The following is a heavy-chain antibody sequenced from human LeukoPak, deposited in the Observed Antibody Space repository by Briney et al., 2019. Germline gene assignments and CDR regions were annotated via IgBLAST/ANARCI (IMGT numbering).Heavy chain of an antibody. CDR2: ISWNSGTI. CDR1: GFTFGDYG. Sequence: GGSLRLSCAASGFTFGDYGMHWVRQTPGKGLEWVSGISWNSGTISYADSVKGRFTISRDNTKNSLYLQMNSLRPEDTAFYYCAKDLGGYCGSICYPFDYWGQGTLVTVSS. D-gene: IGHD2-21*02. CDR3: AKDLGGYCGSICYPFDY. V-gene: IGHV3-9*01. J-gene: IGHJ4*02.